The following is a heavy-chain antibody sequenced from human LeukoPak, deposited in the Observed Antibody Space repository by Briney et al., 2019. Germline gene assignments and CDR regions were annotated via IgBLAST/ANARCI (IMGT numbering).Heavy chain of an antibody. J-gene: IGHJ4*02. CDR1: GFTFSSYW. D-gene: IGHD3-22*01. Sequence: GGSLRLSCAASGFTFSSYWMSWVRQAPGKGLEWVANMNPDGSEKHFLDSVKGRFTISRDNAKSSLYLQMNSLRGDDTAVYYCARDRALYDSRRGYYYTEDDYWGQGTLVTVSS. V-gene: IGHV3-7*01. CDR2: MNPDGSEK. CDR3: ARDRALYDSRRGYYYTEDDY.